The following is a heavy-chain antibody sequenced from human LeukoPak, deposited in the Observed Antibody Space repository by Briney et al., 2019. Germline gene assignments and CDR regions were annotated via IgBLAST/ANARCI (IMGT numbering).Heavy chain of an antibody. Sequence: GASVKVSCKASGYTFTSYGISWVRQAPGQGLEWMGWISAYNGNTNYAQKLQGRVTMTTDTSTSTAYMELRSLRSDDTAVYYCARSPKSQWLVRGPLDYWGQGTLVTVSS. J-gene: IGHJ4*02. V-gene: IGHV1-18*01. CDR2: ISAYNGNT. CDR3: ARSPKSQWLVRGPLDY. D-gene: IGHD6-19*01. CDR1: GYTFTSYG.